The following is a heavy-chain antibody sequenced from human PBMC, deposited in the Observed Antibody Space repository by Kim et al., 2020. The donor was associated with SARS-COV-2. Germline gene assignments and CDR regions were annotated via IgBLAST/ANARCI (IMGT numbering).Heavy chain of an antibody. CDR1: GYTFTSYA. V-gene: IGHV1-3*01. Sequence: ASVKVSCKASGYTFTSYAMHWVRQAPGQRLEWMGWINAGNGNTKYSQKFQGRVTITRDTSASTAYMELSSLRSEDTAVYYCARDGSGSYSEEYYFDYWGQGTLVTVSS. D-gene: IGHD3-10*01. CDR2: INAGNGNT. J-gene: IGHJ4*02. CDR3: ARDGSGSYSEEYYFDY.